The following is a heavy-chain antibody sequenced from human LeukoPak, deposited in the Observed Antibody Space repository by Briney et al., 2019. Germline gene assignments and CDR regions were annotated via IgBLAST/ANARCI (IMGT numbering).Heavy chain of an antibody. CDR1: GFTVSSYD. V-gene: IGHV3-23*01. D-gene: IGHD5-12*01. CDR3: ARDSKLRADSGYDLADY. Sequence: PGGSLRLSCAASGFTVSSYDMTWVRQAPGKGLEWVSSIGDGGGSTYADSVKGRFTISRDSSKNTLYLQMNSLRAEDTAVYYCARDSKLRADSGYDLADYWGQGTLVTVSS. J-gene: IGHJ4*02. CDR2: IGDGGGST.